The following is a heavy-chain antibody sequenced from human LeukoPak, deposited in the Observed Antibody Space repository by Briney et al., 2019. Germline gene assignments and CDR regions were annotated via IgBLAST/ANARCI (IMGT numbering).Heavy chain of an antibody. Sequence: ASVKVSCKASGYTFTGYYMHWVRQAPGQGLEWMGWINPNSGGTNYAQKFQGWVTMTRDTSISTAYMELSSLRSEDTAVYYCARGYSSGWLIISDWFDPWGQGTLVTVSS. CDR1: GYTFTGYY. CDR3: ARGYSSGWLIISDWFDP. D-gene: IGHD6-19*01. V-gene: IGHV1-2*04. CDR2: INPNSGGT. J-gene: IGHJ5*02.